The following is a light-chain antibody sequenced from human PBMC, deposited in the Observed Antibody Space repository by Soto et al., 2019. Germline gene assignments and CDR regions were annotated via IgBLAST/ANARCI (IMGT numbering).Light chain of an antibody. CDR1: SSNIGAGYD. V-gene: IGLV1-40*01. Sequence: QSVLTQPPSVSGALGQRVTISCTGSSSNIGAGYDVHWYQQFPGTAPKLLIFGNTNRPSGVPDRFSGSKSGTSASLAITRLQAEDEADYYCQSYDNSLSGSRVFGGGTKVTVL. J-gene: IGLJ3*02. CDR2: GNT. CDR3: QSYDNSLSGSRV.